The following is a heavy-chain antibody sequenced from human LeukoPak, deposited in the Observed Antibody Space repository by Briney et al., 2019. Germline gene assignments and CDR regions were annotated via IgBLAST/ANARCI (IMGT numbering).Heavy chain of an antibody. CDR1: GFTFRSYG. J-gene: IGHJ3*02. CDR2: IWYDGGNK. Sequence: GGSLRLSCAASGFTFRSYGMHWVRQAPGKGLEWVATIWYDGGNKFYADAVKGRFTISRDNSKNTLYLQMSSPRVEDTAVYYCAKDTSGYTDAFDIWGQGTMVTVSS. D-gene: IGHD3-16*02. CDR3: AKDTSGYTDAFDI. V-gene: IGHV3-33*06.